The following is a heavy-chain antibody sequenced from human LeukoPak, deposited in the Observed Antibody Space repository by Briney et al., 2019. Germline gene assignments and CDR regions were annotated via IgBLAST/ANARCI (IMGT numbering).Heavy chain of an antibody. CDR3: SREVGYYFYYMDV. CDR1: GFTFSSYW. CDR2: INNDGSST. Sequence: GGSLRLSCAASGFTFSSYWMHWVRQAPGKGLVWVSRINNDGSSTSYADSVKGRSTISRDNAKNTLYLQMNSLRADDTAVYYCSREVGYYFYYMDVWGKGTTVTVSS. V-gene: IGHV3-74*01. D-gene: IGHD3-10*01. J-gene: IGHJ6*03.